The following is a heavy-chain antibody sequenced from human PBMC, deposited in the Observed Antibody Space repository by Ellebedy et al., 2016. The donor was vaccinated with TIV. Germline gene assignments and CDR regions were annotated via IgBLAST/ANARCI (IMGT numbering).Heavy chain of an antibody. CDR1: GFSFSSYP. CDR3: ARRLTVDMYYYGMDV. Sequence: GGSLRLXXPASGFSFSSYPMTWVRQAPGKGLEWVSAMSGGGASIFYTDSVKGRPTISRDNSKNTLFLQMNSLGAEDTAVYYCARRLTVDMYYYGMDVWGQGTTATVPS. V-gene: IGHV3-23*01. J-gene: IGHJ6*02. CDR2: MSGGGASI. D-gene: IGHD3-9*01.